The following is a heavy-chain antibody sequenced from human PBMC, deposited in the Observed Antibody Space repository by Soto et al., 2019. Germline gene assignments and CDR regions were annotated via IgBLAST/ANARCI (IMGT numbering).Heavy chain of an antibody. J-gene: IGHJ4*02. V-gene: IGHV1-69*13. CDR2: IIPIFGTA. D-gene: IGHD2-15*01. CDR3: AWNGGGSSYRYFDY. Sequence: SVKVSCKASGGTFSSYAISWVRQAPGQGREWMGGIIPIFGTANYAQKFQGRVTITADESTSTAYMELSSLRSEDTAVYYCAWNGGGSSYRYFDYWGQGTLVTVSS. CDR1: GGTFSSYA.